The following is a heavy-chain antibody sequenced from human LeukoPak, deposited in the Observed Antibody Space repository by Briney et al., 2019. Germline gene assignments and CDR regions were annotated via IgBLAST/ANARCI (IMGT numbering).Heavy chain of an antibody. D-gene: IGHD2-8*01. J-gene: IGHJ6*03. CDR3: AKDPLILEWGPYYMDV. CDR2: IRYDGSNK. V-gene: IGHV3-30*02. CDR1: GFTFSSYG. Sequence: GGSLRLSCAASGFTFSSYGMHWVRQAPGKGLEWVAFIRYDGSNKYYADSVKGRFTISRDNSKNTLYLQMNSLRAEDTAVYYCAKDPLILEWGPYYMDVWGKGTTVTVSS.